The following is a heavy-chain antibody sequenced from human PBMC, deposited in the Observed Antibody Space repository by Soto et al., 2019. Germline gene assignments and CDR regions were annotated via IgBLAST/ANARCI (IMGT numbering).Heavy chain of an antibody. D-gene: IGHD1-26*01. J-gene: IGHJ4*02. CDR2: ISYDGSNK. CDR1: GFTFTSYG. CDR3: AKVEYSRSYFDF. V-gene: IGHV3-30*18. Sequence: GGSLRLSCVASGFTFTSYGMHWVRQAPGKGLEWVAVISYDGSNKYYADSVKGRFTISRDNSKNTLSLLMNSLRAEDTAVYFCAKVEYSRSYFDFRGQRTLVTGSS.